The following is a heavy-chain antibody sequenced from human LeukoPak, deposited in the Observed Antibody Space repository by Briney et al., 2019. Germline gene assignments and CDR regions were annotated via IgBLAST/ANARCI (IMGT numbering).Heavy chain of an antibody. V-gene: IGHV4-59*02. CDR1: GGSVRSYY. CDR3: AREVTGTSGSFDY. D-gene: IGHD6-19*01. J-gene: IGHJ4*02. Sequence: PSETLFLTCTVSGGSVRSYYWTWMRQPPGKELEWLGYIYYTGTTNYNPSLKSRLTISVDTSKDHFSLKLSSVTAADTAVYYCAREVTGTSGSFDYWGQGALVTVSS. CDR2: IYYTGTT.